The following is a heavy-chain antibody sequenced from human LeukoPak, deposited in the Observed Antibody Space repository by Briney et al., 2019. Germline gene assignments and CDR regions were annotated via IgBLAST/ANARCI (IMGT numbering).Heavy chain of an antibody. CDR1: GFTSSSYE. CDR3: ARKYCSSTSCLFDY. CDR2: ISTSGSPI. D-gene: IGHD2-2*01. V-gene: IGHV3-48*03. J-gene: IGHJ4*02. Sequence: GGSLRLSCAASGFTSSSYEMNGVRQAPGKGLEWVSYISTSGSPIYYADSVKGRFTISRDNAKNSLYLQMNSLRAEDTAVYYCARKYCSSTSCLFDYWGQGTLVTVSS.